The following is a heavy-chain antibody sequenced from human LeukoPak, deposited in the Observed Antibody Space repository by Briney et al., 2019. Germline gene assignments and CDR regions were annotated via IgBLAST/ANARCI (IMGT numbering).Heavy chain of an antibody. J-gene: IGHJ4*02. V-gene: IGHV1-18*04. D-gene: IGHD3-3*01. CDR1: GYTFTGYY. CDR3: ARGRITIFGVVKGGFDY. CDR2: ISAYNGNT. Sequence: ASVKVSCKASGYTFTGYYIHWVRQAPGQGLEWMGWISAYNGNTTYAQKLQGRVTMTTDTSTSTAYMELRSLRSDDTAVYYCARGRITIFGVVKGGFDYWGQGTLVTVSS.